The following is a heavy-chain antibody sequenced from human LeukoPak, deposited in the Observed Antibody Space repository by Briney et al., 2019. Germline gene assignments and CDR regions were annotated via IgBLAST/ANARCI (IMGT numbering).Heavy chain of an antibody. D-gene: IGHD6-13*01. CDR2: INQDGSEK. CDR3: VGSSWYDAEYYFDY. J-gene: IGHJ4*02. V-gene: IGHV3-7*01. Sequence: PGGSLRLSCAASGFTFSSYWMNWVRQAPGKGLEWVANINQDGSEKYYVDSVKGRFTISRDNARKSLYLQMNSLRAEGTAVYYCVGSSWYDAEYYFDYWGQGTPVTVSS. CDR1: GFTFSSYW.